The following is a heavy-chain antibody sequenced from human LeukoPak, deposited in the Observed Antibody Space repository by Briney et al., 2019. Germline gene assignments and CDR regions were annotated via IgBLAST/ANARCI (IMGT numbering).Heavy chain of an antibody. J-gene: IGHJ4*02. V-gene: IGHV1-2*02. CDR2: INPNSGGT. Sequence: GASVKVSCKASGYTFTSYGISWVRQAPGQGLEWMGWINPNSGGTNYAQKFQGRVTMTRDTSISTAYMELSRLRSDDTAVYYCARDVVVTAMGYWGQGTLVTVSS. CDR1: GYTFTSYG. D-gene: IGHD2-21*02. CDR3: ARDVVVTAMGY.